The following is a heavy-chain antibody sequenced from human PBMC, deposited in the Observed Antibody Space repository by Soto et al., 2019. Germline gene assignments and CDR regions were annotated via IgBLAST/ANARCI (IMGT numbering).Heavy chain of an antibody. J-gene: IGHJ6*02. CDR3: AVSYYDFWSGYKYGTDV. V-gene: IGHV4-34*01. Sequence: PSETLSLTFAFYGWSFSGYYWSWIRQPPGKGLEWIGEINHSGSTNYNPSLKNRVTITVDTSKNQFSLKLSSVTAADTAVYYCAVSYYDFWSGYKYGTDVWGQGTTVTVSS. CDR1: GWSFSGYY. CDR2: INHSGST. D-gene: IGHD3-3*01.